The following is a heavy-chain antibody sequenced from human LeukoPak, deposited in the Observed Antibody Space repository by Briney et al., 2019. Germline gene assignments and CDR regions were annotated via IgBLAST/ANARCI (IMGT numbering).Heavy chain of an antibody. CDR1: GFIFSSFT. CDR3: ARALGDYYDSSSYYYNLGY. V-gene: IGHV3-21*01. Sequence: GGSLRLSCAASGFIFSSFTMNWVRQAPGKGLEWVSSISSSSTYIYDADSVKGRFTISRDNAKNSLYLQMNSLSAEDTAVYHCARALGDYYDSSSYYYNLGYWGQGTLVTVSS. J-gene: IGHJ4*02. D-gene: IGHD3-22*01. CDR2: ISSSSTYI.